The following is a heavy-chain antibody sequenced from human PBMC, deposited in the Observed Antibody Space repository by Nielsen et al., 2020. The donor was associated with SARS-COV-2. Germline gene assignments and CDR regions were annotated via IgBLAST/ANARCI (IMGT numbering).Heavy chain of an antibody. J-gene: IGHJ6*02. CDR3: ASLTPFRGRIGYYGMDV. D-gene: IGHD3-10*01. V-gene: IGHV4-59*13. Sequence: ETLSLTCTVSGGSISSYYWSWIRQPPGKGLEWIGYIYYSGSTNYNPSLKSRVTISVDTSKNQFSLKLSSVTAADTAVYYCASLTPFRGRIGYYGMDVWGQGTTVTVSS. CDR1: GGSISSYY. CDR2: IYYSGST.